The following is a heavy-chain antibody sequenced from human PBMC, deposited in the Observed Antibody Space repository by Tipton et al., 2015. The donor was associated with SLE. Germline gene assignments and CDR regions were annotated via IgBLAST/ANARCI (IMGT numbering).Heavy chain of an antibody. CDR2: IYYSGST. CDR3: ARAGGGDSNWFDP. Sequence: LRLSCTVSGGSISSSSYYWGWIRQPPGKGLEWIGSIYYSGSTYYNPSLKSRVTISVDTSKNQFSLKLSSVTAADTAVYYCARAGGGDSNWFDPRGQGTLVTVSS. CDR1: GGSISSSSYY. V-gene: IGHV4-39*07. D-gene: IGHD2-21*01. J-gene: IGHJ5*02.